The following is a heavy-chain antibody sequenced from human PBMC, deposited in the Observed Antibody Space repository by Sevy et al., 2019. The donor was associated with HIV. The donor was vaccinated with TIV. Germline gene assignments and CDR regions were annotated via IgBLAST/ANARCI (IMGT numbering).Heavy chain of an antibody. D-gene: IGHD3-3*02. CDR1: GVSFDNHA. CDR3: ARGWPIHL. CDR2: TPTSGIST. J-gene: IGHJ4*02. Sequence: GGSLRLSCAASGVSFDNHAMMWFRQPPGKGLEWVSTTPTSGISTFYANSVKGRFIISRDNSKSTLYLETNSLRVEDTALYYCARGWPIHLWGQGTLVTVSS. V-gene: IGHV3-23*01.